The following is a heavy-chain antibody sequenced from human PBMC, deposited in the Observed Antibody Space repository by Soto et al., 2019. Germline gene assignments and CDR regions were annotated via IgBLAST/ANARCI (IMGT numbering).Heavy chain of an antibody. V-gene: IGHV4-59*01. Sequence: SETLSLTCTVSGGSISSYYWSWIRQPPGKGLEWIGYIYYSGSTNYNPSLKSRVTISVDTSKNQFSLKLSSVTAADTAVYYCAGTNDYGDSHYYYGMDVWGQGTTVTVSS. D-gene: IGHD4-17*01. CDR3: AGTNDYGDSHYYYGMDV. J-gene: IGHJ6*02. CDR2: IYYSGST. CDR1: GGSISSYY.